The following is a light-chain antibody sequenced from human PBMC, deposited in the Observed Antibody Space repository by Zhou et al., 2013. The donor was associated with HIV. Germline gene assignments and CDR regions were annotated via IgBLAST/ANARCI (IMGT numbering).Light chain of an antibody. J-gene: IGKJ1*01. CDR2: KAS. CDR1: QSINRY. Sequence: DIQMTQSPSSLSASVGDRVTITCRASQSINRYINWYQQKPGKAPKLLIYKASYLESGVPSRFSGSGSGTEFTLTISNLQPDDFATYYCQQYYTYWTFGQGTKVEV. CDR3: QQYYTYWT. V-gene: IGKV1-5*03.